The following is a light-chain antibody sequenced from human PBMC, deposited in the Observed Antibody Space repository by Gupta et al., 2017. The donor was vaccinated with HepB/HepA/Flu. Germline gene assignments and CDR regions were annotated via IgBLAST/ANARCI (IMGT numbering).Light chain of an antibody. CDR1: QDISDY. Sequence: DIQMTQSPSSLSASVGDRVTITCQASQDISDYLNWYQQKPGKAPKLLIYDASNLETGAPSRFSGSGSGADYTFTISNRQPEDIATYYCQQYDKLPWTFGQGTKVEIK. V-gene: IGKV1-33*01. CDR2: DAS. J-gene: IGKJ1*01. CDR3: QQYDKLPWT.